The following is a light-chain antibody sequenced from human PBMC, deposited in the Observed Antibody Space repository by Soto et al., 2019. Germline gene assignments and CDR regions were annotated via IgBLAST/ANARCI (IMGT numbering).Light chain of an antibody. CDR1: QSISSW. V-gene: IGKV1-5*03. Sequence: DIQMTQFPSTLSASVGDRVTITCRASQSISSWLAWYQQKPGKAPKLLIYKASSLESGVPSRFSGSGSGTEFTLTISSLQSEDFAVYYCQQYNTWPRTFGQGTKVDIK. J-gene: IGKJ1*01. CDR2: KAS. CDR3: QQYNTWPRT.